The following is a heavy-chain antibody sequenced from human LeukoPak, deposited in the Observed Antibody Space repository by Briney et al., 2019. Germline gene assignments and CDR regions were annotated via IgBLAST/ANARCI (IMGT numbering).Heavy chain of an antibody. CDR3: AKGYCSGTSCYSGLD. CDR2: INHSGST. CDR1: GGSFSGYY. D-gene: IGHD2-2*01. J-gene: IGHJ4*02. Sequence: SETLSLTCAVYGGSFSGYYWSWIRQPPGKGLEWIGEINHSGSTNYNPSLKSRVTISVDTSKNQFSLKLSSVTAADTAVYYCAKGYCSGTSCYSGLDWGQGTLVTVSS. V-gene: IGHV4-34*01.